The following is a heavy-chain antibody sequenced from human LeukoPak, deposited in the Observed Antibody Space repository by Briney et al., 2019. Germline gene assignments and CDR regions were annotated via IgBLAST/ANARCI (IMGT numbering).Heavy chain of an antibody. CDR2: ISYDGSNK. D-gene: IGHD6-19*01. CDR3: AKDPYSSGGYVRPSYFDY. J-gene: IGHJ4*02. Sequence: PGRSLRLSCAASGFTFSSYGMHWVRQAPGKGLEWVAVISYDGSNKYYADSVKGRFTISRDNSKNTLYLQMNSLRAEDTAVYYCAKDPYSSGGYVRPSYFDYWGQGTLVTVSS. V-gene: IGHV3-30*18. CDR1: GFTFSSYG.